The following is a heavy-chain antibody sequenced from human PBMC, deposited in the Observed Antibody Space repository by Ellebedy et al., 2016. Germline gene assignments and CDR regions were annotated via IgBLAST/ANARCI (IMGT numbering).Heavy chain of an antibody. J-gene: IGHJ3*02. D-gene: IGHD3-10*01. CDR3: AKVYGSGSPASAFDI. CDR1: GFTFSRYS. CDR2: ISSSSSYI. Sequence: GESLKISCAASGFTFSRYSMNWVRQAPGKGLEWVAYISSSSSYIYYADSVKGRFTISRDNAKNSLYLQMNSLRVEDTAVYYCAKVYGSGSPASAFDIWGQGTMVTVSS. V-gene: IGHV3-21*01.